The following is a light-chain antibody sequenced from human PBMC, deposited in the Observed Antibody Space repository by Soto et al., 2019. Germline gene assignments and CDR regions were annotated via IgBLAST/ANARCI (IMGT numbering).Light chain of an antibody. V-gene: IGKV3-20*01. J-gene: IGKJ4*01. Sequence: LTLSPGTMYLSTGEIATLSCRAILSVSINYVAWYQQKPGQAPRLLIYGASSRATGIPDRFSGSGSGTDFTLTISRLEPEDFAVYYCQLAGSLSSTFGGGTKVDNK. CDR3: QLAGSLSST. CDR1: LSVSINY. CDR2: GAS.